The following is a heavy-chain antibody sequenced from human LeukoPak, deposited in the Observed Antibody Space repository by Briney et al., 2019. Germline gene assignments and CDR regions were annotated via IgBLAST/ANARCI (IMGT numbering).Heavy chain of an antibody. CDR2: VYDSGTT. Sequence: PSETLSLTCSLSGGSISTYYWSWIRHTPGKGLEWIGYVYDSGTTNYNPSLKGRVTISSDTSKKQFSLNLRSVNAADTAIYYCARHGGSLGYFDYWGQGTLATVSS. CDR3: ARHGGSLGYFDY. CDR1: GGSISTYY. D-gene: IGHD1-26*01. J-gene: IGHJ4*02. V-gene: IGHV4-59*08.